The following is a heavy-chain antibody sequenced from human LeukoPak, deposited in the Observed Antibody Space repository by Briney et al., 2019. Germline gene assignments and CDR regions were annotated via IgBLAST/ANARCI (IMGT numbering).Heavy chain of an antibody. Sequence: GASVKVSCKASVYSCIDYYIYWVRQAPGQGLEWMGWVNPHSGGTKIAQKFHGRVTMTRDTYTTTASMELSRLRSDDTAVYYCARDGETNDFWSPYVPGLFDYWGEGTLVTVSS. CDR2: VNPHSGGT. J-gene: IGHJ4*02. D-gene: IGHD3-3*01. CDR3: ARDGETNDFWSPYVPGLFDY. CDR1: VYSCIDYY. V-gene: IGHV1-2*02.